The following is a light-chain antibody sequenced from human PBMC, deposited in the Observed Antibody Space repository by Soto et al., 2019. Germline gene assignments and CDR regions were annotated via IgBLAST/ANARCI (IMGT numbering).Light chain of an antibody. CDR1: QRIGGN. CDR2: GAS. Sequence: EIVMTQSPATLSVSPGERATLSCRATQRIGGNLAWYQQKPGQAPRLLIFGASTRATGVPARFSGSGSGTQFTLTISSLQSEDFATYYCLQHNSYPLTFGGGTKVEIK. J-gene: IGKJ4*01. CDR3: LQHNSYPLT. V-gene: IGKV3-15*01.